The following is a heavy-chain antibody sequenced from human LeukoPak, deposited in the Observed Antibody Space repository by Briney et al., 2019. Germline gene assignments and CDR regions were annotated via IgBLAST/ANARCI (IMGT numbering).Heavy chain of an antibody. CDR1: GYTFTGYY. CDR2: INPNSGGT. D-gene: IGHD6-13*01. Sequence: ASVKVSCKASGYTFTGYYMHWVRQAPGQGLEWMGWINPNSGGTNYAQKFQGRVTMTRDTSISTAYMELSRLRSDDTAVYYCARATHLYSPIDYWGQGTLVTVSP. J-gene: IGHJ4*02. V-gene: IGHV1-2*02. CDR3: ARATHLYSPIDY.